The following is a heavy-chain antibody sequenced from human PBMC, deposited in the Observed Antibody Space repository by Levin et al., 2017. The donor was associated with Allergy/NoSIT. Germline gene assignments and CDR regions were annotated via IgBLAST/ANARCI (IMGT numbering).Heavy chain of an antibody. D-gene: IGHD5/OR15-5a*01. V-gene: IGHV4-61*01. CDR3: ARNRIIVSGGNDYYYGMDV. CDR2: INYRGVT. CDR1: GGSVSSGTDY. J-gene: IGHJ6*02. Sequence: PSETLSLTCSVSGGSVSSGTDYWSWIRRPPGKGLEWIGYINYRGVTKYNPSLKSRVTISVDTSKNEFSLKVTSVTAADTAVYYCARNRIIVSGGNDYYYGMDVWGQGTTVTVSS.